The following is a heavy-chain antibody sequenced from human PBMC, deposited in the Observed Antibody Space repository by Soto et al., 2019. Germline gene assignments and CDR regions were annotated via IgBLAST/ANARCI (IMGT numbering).Heavy chain of an antibody. V-gene: IGHV1-3*01. CDR1: GYTFTSYA. J-gene: IGHJ5*02. CDR2: INAGNGNT. CDR3: AREEGGSGWYNWFDP. D-gene: IGHD6-19*01. Sequence: ASVKVSCKASGYTFTSYAMHWVRQAPGQRLEWMGWINAGNGNTKYSQKFQGRVTITRDTSASTAYMELSSLRSEDKAGYYCAREEGGSGWYNWFDPWGQGTLVTVSS.